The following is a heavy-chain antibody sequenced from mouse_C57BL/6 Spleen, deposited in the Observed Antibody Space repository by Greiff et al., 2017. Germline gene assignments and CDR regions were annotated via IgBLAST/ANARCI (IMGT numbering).Heavy chain of an antibody. CDR3: ARVGGLRYFDV. J-gene: IGHJ1*03. V-gene: IGHV1-64*01. CDR2: IHPNSGST. Sequence: VQLQQPGAELVKPGASVKLSCKASGYTFTSYWMHWVKQRPGQGLEWIGMIHPNSGSTNYNEKFKSKATLTVDKSSSTAYMQLSSLTSEDSAVYYCARVGGLRYFDVWGTGTTVTVSS. CDR1: GYTFTSYW. D-gene: IGHD2-4*01.